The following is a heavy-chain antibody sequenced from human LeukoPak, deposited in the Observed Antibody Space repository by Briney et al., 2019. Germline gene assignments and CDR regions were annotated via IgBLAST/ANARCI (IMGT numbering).Heavy chain of an antibody. CDR2: ISYDGSNK. Sequence: GRSLRLSCAASGFTFSSYGMHWARQAPGKGLEWVAVISYDGSNKYYADSVKGRFTISRDNSKNTLYLQMNSLRAEDTAVYYCAKGWVAAIFDYWGQGTLVTVSS. CDR1: GFTFSSYG. CDR3: AKGWVAAIFDY. D-gene: IGHD2-15*01. J-gene: IGHJ4*02. V-gene: IGHV3-30*18.